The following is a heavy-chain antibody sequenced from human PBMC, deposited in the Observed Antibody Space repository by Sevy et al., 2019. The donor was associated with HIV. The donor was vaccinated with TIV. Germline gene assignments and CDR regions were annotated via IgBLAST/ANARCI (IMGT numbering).Heavy chain of an antibody. CDR3: ARERRDSSGFDY. V-gene: IGHV4-59*01. CDR1: GGSISSYY. CDR2: IYYSGST. J-gene: IGHJ4*02. Sequence: SETLSLTCTVSGGSISSYYWSWIRQPPGKGLEWIGYIYYSGSTNYNPSLKSRVTISVDTSKNQFSLKLSSVTAADTAVSYCARERRDSSGFDYWGQGTLVTVSS. D-gene: IGHD3-22*01.